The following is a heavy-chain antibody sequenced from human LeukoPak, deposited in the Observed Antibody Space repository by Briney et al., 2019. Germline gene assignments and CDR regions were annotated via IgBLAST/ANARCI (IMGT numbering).Heavy chain of an antibody. CDR2: ISYDETRK. D-gene: IGHD5-12*01. V-gene: IGHV3-30*18. CDR3: AKGDGGSETYFYMDV. CDR1: GFAFRNYG. J-gene: IGHJ6*03. Sequence: GGSLRLSCIASGFAFRNYGMHGVCQAPGKGLGWVSGISYDETRKYYVDYVKGRFTISRDNSKNTISLQMNSLRPEDTAVYYCAKGDGGSETYFYMDVWGKGTAVTVSS.